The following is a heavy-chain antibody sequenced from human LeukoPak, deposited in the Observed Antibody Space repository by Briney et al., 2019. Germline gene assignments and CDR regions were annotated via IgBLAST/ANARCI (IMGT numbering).Heavy chain of an antibody. V-gene: IGHV1-2*06. J-gene: IGHJ4*02. CDR2: LSTNNGAT. Sequence: ASVKVSCKASGYTFTGSYIHWVRQAPGQGLEWMGRLSTNNGATNYAQKFQGRVTMTRDTPITTAYMELTRLTSDDTAVYYCARGGQPPGWGQGTLVTVSS. CDR3: ARGGQPPG. CDR1: GYTFTGSY. D-gene: IGHD5-12*01.